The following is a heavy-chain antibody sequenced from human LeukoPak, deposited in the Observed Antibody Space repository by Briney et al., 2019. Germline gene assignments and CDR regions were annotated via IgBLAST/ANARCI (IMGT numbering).Heavy chain of an antibody. D-gene: IGHD6-25*01. J-gene: IGHJ3*02. CDR1: GGSISSYY. Sequence: SETLSLTCTVSGGSISSYYWSWIRQPPGKGLEWIGYIYHSGSTNYNPSLKSRVTISVDTSKNQFSLKLSSVTAADTAMYYCARRGIAAATTPGDAFDIWGQGTMVTVSS. V-gene: IGHV4-59*01. CDR2: IYHSGST. CDR3: ARRGIAAATTPGDAFDI.